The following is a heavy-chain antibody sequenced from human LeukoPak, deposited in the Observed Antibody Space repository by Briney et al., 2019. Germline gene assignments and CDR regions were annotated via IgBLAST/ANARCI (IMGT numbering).Heavy chain of an antibody. Sequence: GGSLRLSCAASGFTFSDYYMSWVRQAPGKGLEWVSVIYSGGSTYYADSVKGRFTISRDNSKNTLYLQMNSLTAEDTAVYYCARASGGYEYWGQGTLVTVSS. V-gene: IGHV3-66*02. J-gene: IGHJ4*02. CDR2: IYSGGST. CDR1: GFTFSDYY. D-gene: IGHD5-12*01. CDR3: ARASGGYEY.